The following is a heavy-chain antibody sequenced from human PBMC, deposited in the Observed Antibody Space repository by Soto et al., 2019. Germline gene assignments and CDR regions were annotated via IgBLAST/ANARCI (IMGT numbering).Heavy chain of an antibody. V-gene: IGHV3-21*01. CDR1: TFSMYS. CDR3: TRDQGGSYDSWFDP. Sequence: EVQVVESGGGLVKPGGSLRLSCNFTFSMYSINWVRQAPGKGLEWVASISRGSAFIKYADSVKGRFSISRDNAKNSVSLQKNSLRAEDTAMYYCTRDQGGSYDSWFDPWGRGTLVTVSS. CDR2: ISRGSAFI. D-gene: IGHD1-26*01. J-gene: IGHJ5*02.